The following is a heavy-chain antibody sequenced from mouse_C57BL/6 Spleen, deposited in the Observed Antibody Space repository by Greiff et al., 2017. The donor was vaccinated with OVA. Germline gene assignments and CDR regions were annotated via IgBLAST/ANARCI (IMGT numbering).Heavy chain of an antibody. V-gene: IGHV1-19*01. J-gene: IGHJ3*01. CDR3: ARDYDYMFAY. CDR2: INPYNGGT. CDR1: GYTFTDYY. D-gene: IGHD2-4*01. Sequence: EVQLQQSGPVLVKPGASVKMSCKASGYTFTDYYMNWVKQSHGKSLEWIGVINPYNGGTSYNQKFKGKATLTVDKSSSTAYMELNSLTSEDSAVYYCARDYDYMFAYWGQGTLVTVSA.